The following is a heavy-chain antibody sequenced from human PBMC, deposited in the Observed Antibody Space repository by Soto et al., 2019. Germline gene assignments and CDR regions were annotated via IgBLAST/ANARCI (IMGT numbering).Heavy chain of an antibody. CDR3: ARDKITGLFDY. D-gene: IGHD2-8*02. Sequence: PSETLSLTCAVSGGSISTSNWWSWVRQPPGKGLEWIGEVYHSGSTNYNPSFKSRVAMSVDKSKNQFSLKLTSVTAADTAVYYCARDKITGLFDYWGQGTLVTVS. J-gene: IGHJ4*02. CDR1: GGSISTSNW. CDR2: VYHSGST. V-gene: IGHV4-4*02.